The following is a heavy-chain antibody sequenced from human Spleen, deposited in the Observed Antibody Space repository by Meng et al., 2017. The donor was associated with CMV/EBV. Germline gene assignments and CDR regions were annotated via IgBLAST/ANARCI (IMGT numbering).Heavy chain of an antibody. CDR1: GFTFSSYS. CDR2: ISSSSSYI. D-gene: IGHD6-13*01. J-gene: IGHJ6*02. Sequence: GESLKISCAASGFTFSSYSMNWVRQAPGKGLEWVSSISSSSSYIYYADSVKGRFTISRDNAKNSLYLQMNSLRAEDTAVYYCASLAAAGGYYYGMDVWGQGTTVTVS. CDR3: ASLAAAGGYYYGMDV. V-gene: IGHV3-21*01.